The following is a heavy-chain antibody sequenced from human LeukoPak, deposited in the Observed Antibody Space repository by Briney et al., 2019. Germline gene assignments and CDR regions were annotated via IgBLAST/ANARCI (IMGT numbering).Heavy chain of an antibody. Sequence: GASVKDSCKVSGYTLTELSMHWVRQAPGKGLEWMGGFDPEDGETIYAQKFQGRVTMTEDTSTDTAYMELSSLRSEDTAVYYCATAPIRFLEWRHYYFDYWGQGTLVTVSS. J-gene: IGHJ4*02. D-gene: IGHD3-3*01. CDR2: FDPEDGET. V-gene: IGHV1-24*01. CDR3: ATAPIRFLEWRHYYFDY. CDR1: GYTLTELS.